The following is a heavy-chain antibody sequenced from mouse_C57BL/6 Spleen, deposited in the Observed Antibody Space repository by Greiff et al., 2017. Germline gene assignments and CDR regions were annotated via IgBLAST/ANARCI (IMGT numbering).Heavy chain of an antibody. D-gene: IGHD2-5*01. Sequence: EVKLKESGEGLVKPGGSLKLSCAASGFTFSSYAMSWVRQTPEKRLEWVAYISSGGDYIYYADTVKGRFTISRDNARNTLYLQMSSLKSEDTAMYYCTRAYSNYVKYAMDYWGQGTSVTVSS. CDR3: TRAYSNYVKYAMDY. CDR2: ISSGGDYI. CDR1: GFTFSSYA. V-gene: IGHV5-9-1*02. J-gene: IGHJ4*01.